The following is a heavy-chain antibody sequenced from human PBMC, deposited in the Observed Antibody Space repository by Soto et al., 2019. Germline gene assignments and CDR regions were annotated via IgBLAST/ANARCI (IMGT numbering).Heavy chain of an antibody. J-gene: IGHJ3*01. Sequence: VQLLESGGDLVQPGGSLRLSCVASGFILNNYAMSWVRQAPGKGLEGVSSIGGTDGDSDGVPWYEDSVKGRFTISRDSSANTLCLHMDNLRADESALYYCVKRGRNWGAFDFWGQGTTVVVSS. CDR1: GFILNNYA. CDR2: IGGTDGDSDGVP. D-gene: IGHD7-27*01. V-gene: IGHV3-23*01. CDR3: VKRGRNWGAFDF.